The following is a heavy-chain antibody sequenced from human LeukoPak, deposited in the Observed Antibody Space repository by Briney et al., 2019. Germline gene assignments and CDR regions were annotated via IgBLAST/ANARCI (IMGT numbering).Heavy chain of an antibody. Sequence: PSETLSLTCAVYGGSFSNYYWSWIRQPPGKGLEWIGEINHRGSTNYNLSLKSRFTISVDTSKNQFSLKVTSVTAADTAVYYCARGRAEAETRLVWFDPRGQGTLVIVPS. J-gene: IGHJ5*02. CDR2: INHRGST. D-gene: IGHD6-13*01. CDR3: ARGRAEAETRLVWFDP. V-gene: IGHV4-34*01. CDR1: GGSFSNYY.